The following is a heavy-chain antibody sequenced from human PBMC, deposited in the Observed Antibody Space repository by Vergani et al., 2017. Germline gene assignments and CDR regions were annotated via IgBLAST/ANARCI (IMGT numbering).Heavy chain of an antibody. V-gene: IGHV3-9*03. Sequence: EVQLVESGGGLVQPGRSLRLSCAASGFTFDDYAMHWVRQAPGKGLEWVSGISWNSGSIGYADSVKGRFTISRDNAKNSLYLQMNSLRAEDMALYYCAKTPHYDILNPTTFDYWGQGTLVTVSS. CDR2: ISWNSGSI. CDR3: AKTPHYDILNPTTFDY. J-gene: IGHJ4*02. CDR1: GFTFDDYA. D-gene: IGHD3-9*01.